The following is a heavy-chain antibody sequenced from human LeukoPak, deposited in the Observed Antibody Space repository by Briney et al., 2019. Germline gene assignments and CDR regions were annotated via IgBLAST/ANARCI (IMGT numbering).Heavy chain of an antibody. D-gene: IGHD3-22*01. CDR2: INPNSGGT. J-gene: IGHJ4*02. Sequence: ASGKVSCTSSGYTFTVYYMHWVRQAPGQGLEWMGWINPNSGGTNYAQKFQGRVTLTRDTSISTAYMELSRMRSDDTAVYYCERDRDSSGYYSLFLDYWGQGTLVTVSS. V-gene: IGHV1-2*02. CDR3: ERDRDSSGYYSLFLDY. CDR1: GYTFTVYY.